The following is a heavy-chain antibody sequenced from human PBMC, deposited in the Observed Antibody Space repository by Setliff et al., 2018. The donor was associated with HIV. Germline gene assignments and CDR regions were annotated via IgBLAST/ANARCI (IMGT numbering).Heavy chain of an antibody. CDR3: ALYYYDSSGYYDLDY. Sequence: SVKVSCKASGGTFSSYAISWVRQAPGQGLEWMGGIIPILGIANYAQKFQGRVTITADKSTSTAHMELSSLRSEDTAVYYCALYYYDSSGYYDLDYWGQGTLVTVSS. CDR2: IIPILGIA. V-gene: IGHV1-69*10. D-gene: IGHD3-22*01. J-gene: IGHJ4*02. CDR1: GGTFSSYA.